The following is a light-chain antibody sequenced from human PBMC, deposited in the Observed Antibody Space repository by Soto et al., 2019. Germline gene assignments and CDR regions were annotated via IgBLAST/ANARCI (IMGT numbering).Light chain of an antibody. CDR3: QQYGSSWT. J-gene: IGKJ1*01. CDR2: GAS. CDR1: QSVSSSY. V-gene: IGKV3-20*01. Sequence: VLTQSPGTLSLSQGERATLSCRASQSVSSSYLAWYQQKPGQAPRLLIYGASSRATGIPDRFSGSGSGTDFTLTISRLEPEDFAVYYCQQYGSSWTFGQGAKADTK.